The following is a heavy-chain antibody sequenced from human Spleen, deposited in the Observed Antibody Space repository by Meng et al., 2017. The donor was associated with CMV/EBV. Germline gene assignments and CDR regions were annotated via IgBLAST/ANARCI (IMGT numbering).Heavy chain of an antibody. J-gene: IGHJ5*02. CDR1: GYTFTGYY. V-gene: IGHV1-2*02. CDR3: AREVRKAAAAGTGWFDP. D-gene: IGHD6-13*01. Sequence: ASVKVSCKASGYTFTGYYMHWVRPAPGQGLEWMGWINPNSGGTNYAQKFQGRVTMTRDTSISTAYMELSRLRSDDTAVYYCAREVRKAAAAGTGWFDPWGQGTLVTVSS. CDR2: INPNSGGT.